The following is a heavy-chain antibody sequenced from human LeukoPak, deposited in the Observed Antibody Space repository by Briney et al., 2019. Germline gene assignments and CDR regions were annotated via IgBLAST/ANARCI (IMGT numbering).Heavy chain of an antibody. CDR3: ASREVRRSGIDD. D-gene: IGHD5-24*01. CDR2: INYSGST. V-gene: IGHV4-39*01. J-gene: IGHJ4*02. CDR1: GDSISSRSDY. Sequence: SETLSLTCTLSGDSISSRSDYWDWIRQPPGKGLEWIGSINYSGSTYYNPSLKRRTTISVDTSNTQYSLKLRSVTAADTAVYYCASREVRRSGIDDWGEGSLVTVVS.